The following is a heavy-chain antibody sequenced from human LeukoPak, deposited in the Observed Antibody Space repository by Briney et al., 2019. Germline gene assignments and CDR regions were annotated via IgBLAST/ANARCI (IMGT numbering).Heavy chain of an antibody. J-gene: IGHJ4*02. CDR2: IYTSGST. D-gene: IGHD6-13*01. V-gene: IGHV4-61*09. CDR1: GGSISSGSYY. CDR3: ARDVVAAAGTWDY. Sequence: PSETLSLTCTVSGGSISSGSYYWSWIRQPAGKGLEWIGHIYTSGSTNYNPSLKSRVTMSLDTSKNQFSLKLSSVTAADTAVYLCARDVVAAAGTWDYWGQGTLVPVSS.